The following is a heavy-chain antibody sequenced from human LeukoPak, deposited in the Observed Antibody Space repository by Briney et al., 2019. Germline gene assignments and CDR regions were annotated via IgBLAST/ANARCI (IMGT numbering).Heavy chain of an antibody. CDR3: ARGAIPTVVTLLYFDY. CDR2: ISSSSSYI. J-gene: IGHJ4*02. V-gene: IGHV3-21*01. CDR1: GFTFSSYS. D-gene: IGHD4-23*01. Sequence: GGSLRLSCAASGFTFSSYSMNWVRQAPGKGLEWVSSISSSSSYIYYADSVKGRFTISRDNSKNTLYLQMNSLRAEDTAVYYCARGAIPTVVTLLYFDYWGQGTLVTVSS.